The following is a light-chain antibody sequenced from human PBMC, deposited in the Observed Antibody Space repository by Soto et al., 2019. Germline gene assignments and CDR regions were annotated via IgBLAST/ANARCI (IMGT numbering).Light chain of an antibody. CDR1: QSVSSD. CDR3: QQYNDWPLT. J-gene: IGKJ4*01. V-gene: IGKV3-15*01. CDR2: GAF. Sequence: EIVMTQSPATLSMFPGERATLSCRASQSVSSDLGWYQQKPGQAPRLLIHGAFIRAAGVPARFSGSGSGTEFTLTISSLQSEDSAVYYCQQYNDWPLTFXGGTKVDIK.